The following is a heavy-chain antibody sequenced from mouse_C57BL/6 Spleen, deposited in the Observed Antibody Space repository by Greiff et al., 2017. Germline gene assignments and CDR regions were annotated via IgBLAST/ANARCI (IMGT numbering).Heavy chain of an antibody. V-gene: IGHV1-26*01. D-gene: IGHD1-3*01. CDR1: GYTFTDYY. CDR2: INPNNGGT. CDR3: ARGGLVVLAY. J-gene: IGHJ3*01. Sequence: EVQLQQSGPELVKPGASVKISCKASGYTFTDYYMTWVKQSPGKSLEWIGAINPNNGGTSYNQKFKGKATLTVDKSSSTAYMELRSLTSEDSAVYYCARGGLVVLAYRGQGTLVTVS.